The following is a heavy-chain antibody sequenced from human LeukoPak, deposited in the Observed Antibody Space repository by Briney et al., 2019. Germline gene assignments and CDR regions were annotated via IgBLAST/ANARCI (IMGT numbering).Heavy chain of an antibody. J-gene: IGHJ4*02. CDR2: IKPDRGEK. D-gene: IGHD3/OR15-3a*01. Sequence: GCLRHSSAPAVVTFSIYMVTCVGHAPGGRLEWVANIKPDRGEKFYVDSVRGRFTIFRDNAKNSMYLQMNSLRAEATAVYYCASRSLWTGILEYWGQGTLVIVSS. CDR1: VVTFSIYM. V-gene: IGHV3-7*01. CDR3: ASRSLWTGILEY.